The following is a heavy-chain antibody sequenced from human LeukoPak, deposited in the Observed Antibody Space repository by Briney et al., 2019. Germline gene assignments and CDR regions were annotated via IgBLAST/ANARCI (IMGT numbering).Heavy chain of an antibody. V-gene: IGHV3-30*18. J-gene: IGHJ4*02. CDR3: AKDSGACSGGSCSSYYFDY. CDR2: ISYDGSNK. D-gene: IGHD2-15*01. CDR1: GFTFSSYG. Sequence: GRSLRLSCAASGFTFSSYGMHWVRQAPGKGLEWVAVISYDGSNKYYADSVKGRFTISRDNSKNTLYLQMNSLRAEDTAVYYCAKDSGACSGGSCSSYYFDYWGQGTLVTVSS.